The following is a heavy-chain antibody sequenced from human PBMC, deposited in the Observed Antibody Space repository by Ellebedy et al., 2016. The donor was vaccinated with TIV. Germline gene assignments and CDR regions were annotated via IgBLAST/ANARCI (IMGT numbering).Heavy chain of an antibody. CDR3: AREDYDILTGNNDWFDP. Sequence: MPSETLSLTCTVTGGSISSSFWNWIRQPPGKGLEWIGYIHNSGSTNYNPSLKSRVIMSIDTSKNQFSLRLSSVTAADTAVYYCAREDYDILTGNNDWFDPWGQGTLVTVSS. CDR2: IHNSGST. J-gene: IGHJ5*02. V-gene: IGHV4-59*01. CDR1: GGSISSSF. D-gene: IGHD3-9*01.